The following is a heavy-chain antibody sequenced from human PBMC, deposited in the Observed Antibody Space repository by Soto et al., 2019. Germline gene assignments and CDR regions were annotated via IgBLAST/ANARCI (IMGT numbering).Heavy chain of an antibody. CDR3: ARDQWVLLWAHPPTFDY. J-gene: IGHJ4*02. D-gene: IGHD3-22*01. V-gene: IGHV1-3*01. CDR2: ISAGNGNT. CDR1: GYTFTSYA. Sequence: ASVKVSCKASGYTFTSYAMHWVRQAPGQRLEWMGWISAGNGNTKYSQKFQGRVTITRDTSASTAYMELSSLRSEDTAVYYCARDQWVLLWAHPPTFDYWGQGTLVTVSS.